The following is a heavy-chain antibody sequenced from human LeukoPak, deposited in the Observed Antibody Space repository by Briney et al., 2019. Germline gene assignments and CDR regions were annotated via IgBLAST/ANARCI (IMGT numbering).Heavy chain of an antibody. Sequence: SVKVSCKASGGTFSSYAISWVRQAPGQGLEWMGRIIPIFGTANYAQKFQGRVTITTDESTSTAYMELSSLRSEDTAVYYCARGSITIFGGDPSEDVWGKGTTVTVSS. J-gene: IGHJ6*04. V-gene: IGHV1-69*05. CDR3: ARGSITIFGGDPSEDV. D-gene: IGHD3-3*01. CDR1: GGTFSSYA. CDR2: IIPIFGTA.